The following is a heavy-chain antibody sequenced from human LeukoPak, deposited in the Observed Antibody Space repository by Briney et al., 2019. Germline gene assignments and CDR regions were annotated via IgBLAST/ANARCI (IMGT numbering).Heavy chain of an antibody. Sequence: SETLSLTCTVSGGSISYSNSYWGWIRQPPGKGLEWIGNIYFSGSTYYKQSLKSRVTISVDTSKNQFSLKLRSVTAADTAVYYCARASCGSGTCYDSRGWFDPWGQGTLVTVSS. CDR3: ARASCGSGTCYDSRGWFDP. V-gene: IGHV4-39*07. J-gene: IGHJ5*02. CDR1: GGSISYSNSY. CDR2: IYFSGST. D-gene: IGHD2-15*01.